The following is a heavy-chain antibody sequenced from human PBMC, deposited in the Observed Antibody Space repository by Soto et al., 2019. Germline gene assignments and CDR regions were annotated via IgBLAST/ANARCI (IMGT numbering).Heavy chain of an antibody. CDR1: GGTFSSYA. V-gene: IGHV1-69*13. D-gene: IGHD5-12*01. J-gene: IGHJ6*02. Sequence: ASVKVSCKASGGTFSSYAISWVRQAPGQGLEWMGGIIPIFGTANYAQKFQGRVTITADESTSTAYMELSSLRSEDTAVYYCARPLVGTESLYGGYDPYYYYGMDVWGQGTTVTVSS. CDR2: IIPIFGTA. CDR3: ARPLVGTESLYGGYDPYYYYGMDV.